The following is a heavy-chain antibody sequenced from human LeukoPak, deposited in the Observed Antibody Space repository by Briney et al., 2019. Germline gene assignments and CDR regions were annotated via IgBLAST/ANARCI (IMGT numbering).Heavy chain of an antibody. CDR2: IYTSGST. Sequence: SQTLSLTCTVSGGSISSGSYYWSWIRQPAGKGLEWIGRIYTSGSTNYNPSLKSRVTISVDTSKNQFSLKLSSVTAADTAVYYCARDTLVGATVDPYWYFDLWGRGTLVTVSS. J-gene: IGHJ2*01. V-gene: IGHV4-61*02. CDR3: ARDTLVGATVDPYWYFDL. CDR1: GGSISSGSYY. D-gene: IGHD1-26*01.